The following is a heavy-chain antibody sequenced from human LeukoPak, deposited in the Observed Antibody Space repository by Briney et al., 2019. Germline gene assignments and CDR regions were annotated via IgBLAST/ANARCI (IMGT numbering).Heavy chain of an antibody. CDR3: ANDYRSGSFHDF. CDR2: ISRRGDYT. D-gene: IGHD3-10*01. CDR1: GFAFSSYA. V-gene: IGHV3-23*01. J-gene: IGHJ4*02. Sequence: GGSLRLSCAASGFAFSSYAMSWVRQPPGKGLEWVSVISRRGDYTYYADSVKGRFTISRDNSKNTLYLQMNTLRAEDTAVYYCANDYRSGSFHDFWGQGSQVTVSS.